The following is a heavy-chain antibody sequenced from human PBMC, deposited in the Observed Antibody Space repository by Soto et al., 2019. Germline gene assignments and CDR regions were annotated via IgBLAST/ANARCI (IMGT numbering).Heavy chain of an antibody. D-gene: IGHD3-3*01. V-gene: IGHV2-5*01. CDR3: AHSKRAPYYDFWSGFPAYYFDY. J-gene: IGHJ4*02. CDR1: GFSLSTSGVG. CDR2: IYWNDDK. Sequence: SGPTLVNTTQALTLTCTFSGFSLSTSGVGVGWIRQPPGKALEWLALIYWNDDKRYSPSLKSRLTITKDTSKNQVVLTMTNMDPVDTATYYCAHSKRAPYYDFWSGFPAYYFDYWGQGTLVTVSS.